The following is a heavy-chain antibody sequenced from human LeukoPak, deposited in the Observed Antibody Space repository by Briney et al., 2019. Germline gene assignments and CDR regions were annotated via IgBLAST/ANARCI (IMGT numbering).Heavy chain of an antibody. CDR1: GFTFSSYG. CDR3: AREDRYYDILTGYYNSYYYYGMDV. CDR2: IWYDGSNK. V-gene: IGHV3-33*01. D-gene: IGHD3-9*01. J-gene: IGHJ6*02. Sequence: PGGSLRLSCAASGFTFSSYGMHWVRQAPGKGLEWVAVIWYDGSNKYYADSVKGRFTISRDNSKNTLYLQMNSLRAEDTAVYYCAREDRYYDILTGYYNSYYYYGMDVWGQGTTVTVSS.